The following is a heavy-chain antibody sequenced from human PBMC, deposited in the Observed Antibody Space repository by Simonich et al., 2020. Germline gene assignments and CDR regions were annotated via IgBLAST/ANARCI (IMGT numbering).Heavy chain of an antibody. Sequence: EVQLVESGGGLVQPGRSLRLSCAASGFTFDDYALHWVRHAQGKGLGVVLGISGNRGSIGYADSVKGRFTISRDNAKNSRYLQMNSLRAEDTALYYCAKDSGYCSGGSCYYFDYWGQGTLVTVSS. CDR1: GFTFDDYA. D-gene: IGHD2-15*01. CDR3: AKDSGYCSGGSCYYFDY. V-gene: IGHV3-9*01. CDR2: ISGNRGSI. J-gene: IGHJ4*02.